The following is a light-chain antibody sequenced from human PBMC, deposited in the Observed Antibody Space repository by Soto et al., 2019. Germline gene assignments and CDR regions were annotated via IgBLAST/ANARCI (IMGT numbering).Light chain of an antibody. J-gene: IGKJ4*01. V-gene: IGKV1-5*03. CDR1: QSISNF. Sequence: DIQMTQSPSTLSASVGDRVTITCRASQSISNFLAWYQRRPGKAPKLLIYRASGLERGVPSRFIGGGSGTEFTLTISSLQPDDFATYFCQHFYTYPITFGGVTNVEIK. CDR2: RAS. CDR3: QHFYTYPIT.